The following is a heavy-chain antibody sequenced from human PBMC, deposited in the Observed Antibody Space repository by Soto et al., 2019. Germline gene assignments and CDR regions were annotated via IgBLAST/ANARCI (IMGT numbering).Heavy chain of an antibody. J-gene: IGHJ4*02. Sequence: EVQLLESGGGLVQPGGSLRLYCAASGFTFSSYAMSWVRQAPGKGLEWVSAISGSGGSTYYADSVKGRFTITRDNSKNTLYLQMNSLRAEDTAVYYCAKRSIWGSYRNLDYWGQGTLVTVSS. CDR1: GFTFSSYA. V-gene: IGHV3-23*01. CDR2: ISGSGGST. D-gene: IGHD3-16*02. CDR3: AKRSIWGSYRNLDY.